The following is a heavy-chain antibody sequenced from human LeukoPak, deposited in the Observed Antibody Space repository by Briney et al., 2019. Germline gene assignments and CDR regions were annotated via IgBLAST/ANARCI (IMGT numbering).Heavy chain of an antibody. CDR3: ARDLGALKAKGDY. J-gene: IGHJ4*02. D-gene: IGHD1-26*01. Sequence: ASVKVSCKASGYTITNNYMHWVRQAPGQGLEWMGVINPSGTGTSYAQKFQGRVTMTRDTSISTAYMELSRLRSDDTAVYYCARDLGALKAKGDYWGQGTLVTVSS. V-gene: IGHV1-2*02. CDR1: GYTITNNY. CDR2: INPSGTGT.